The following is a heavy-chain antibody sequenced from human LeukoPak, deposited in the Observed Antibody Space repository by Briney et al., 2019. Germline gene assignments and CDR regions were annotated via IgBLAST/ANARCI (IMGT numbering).Heavy chain of an antibody. J-gene: IGHJ4*02. V-gene: IGHV4-34*01. CDR1: GGSFSGYY. CDR2: INHSGST. CDR3: ARAYCSSTSCYRKSFDY. D-gene: IGHD2-2*01. Sequence: SETLSLTCAVYGGSFSGYYWSWIRQPPGKGLEWIGEINHSGSTNYNPSLKSRVTISVDTSKNQFSLKLSSVTAADTVVYYCARAYCSSTSCYRKSFDYWGQGTLVTVSS.